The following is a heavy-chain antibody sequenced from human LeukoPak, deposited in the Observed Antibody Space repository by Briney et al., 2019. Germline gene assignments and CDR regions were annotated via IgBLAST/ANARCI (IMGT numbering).Heavy chain of an antibody. J-gene: IGHJ6*02. Sequence: ASVKVSCKAFGYTFTGYYMRWVRQAPGQGLEWMGRINPNSGGTNYAQKFQGRVTMTRDTSISTVYMELSRLRSDDTAVYYCAAWAYVSGNGMDVWGQGTTVTVSS. CDR1: GYTFTGYY. D-gene: IGHD3-10*01. V-gene: IGHV1-2*06. CDR3: AAWAYVSGNGMDV. CDR2: INPNSGGT.